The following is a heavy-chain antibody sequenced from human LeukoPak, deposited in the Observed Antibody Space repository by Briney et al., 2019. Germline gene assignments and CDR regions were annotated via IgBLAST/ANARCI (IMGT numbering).Heavy chain of an antibody. D-gene: IGHD5-12*01. CDR1: GGSISSYY. CDR3: ARCGNNNRGYQHMDD. Sequence: PSETLSLTCTVSGGSISSYYWSWIRQPPGKGLEWIGYAHYSGSTNYSPSLKSRVTISVDTSKNQFSLKVSSVTAADTAVYYCARCGNNNRGYQHMDDWGKGTTVTVSS. V-gene: IGHV4-59*01. J-gene: IGHJ6*03. CDR2: AHYSGST.